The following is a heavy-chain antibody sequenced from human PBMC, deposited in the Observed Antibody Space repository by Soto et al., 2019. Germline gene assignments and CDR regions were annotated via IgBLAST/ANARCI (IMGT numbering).Heavy chain of an antibody. CDR2: ISGSGGST. CDR1: GFTFSSYA. Sequence: PGGSLRLSCADSGFTFSSYAMSWVRQAPGKGLEWVSAISGSGGSTCYADSVKGRFTISRDNSKNTLYLQMNSLRAEDTAVYYCAKSMGAGYYYGMDVWGLGTTVTVSS. J-gene: IGHJ6*02. D-gene: IGHD3-16*01. V-gene: IGHV3-23*01. CDR3: AKSMGAGYYYGMDV.